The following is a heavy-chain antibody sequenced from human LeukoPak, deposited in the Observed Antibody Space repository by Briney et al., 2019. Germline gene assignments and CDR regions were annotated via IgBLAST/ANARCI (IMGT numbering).Heavy chain of an antibody. D-gene: IGHD2-21*02. Sequence: GGSLRLSCAASGFTFSSFGMSWVRQAPGKGLEWVSTISGSGSITYYADSMKGRFTISRDNSKNTLYLQVNSLRAEDTAVYYCAKDLWSVVTLTLDYWGQGTLVTVSS. CDR1: GFTFSSFG. V-gene: IGHV3-23*01. J-gene: IGHJ4*02. CDR2: ISGSGSIT. CDR3: AKDLWSVVTLTLDY.